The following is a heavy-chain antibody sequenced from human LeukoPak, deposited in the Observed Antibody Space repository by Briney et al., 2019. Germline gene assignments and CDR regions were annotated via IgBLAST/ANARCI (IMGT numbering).Heavy chain of an antibody. CDR2: IRYDGNPT. J-gene: IGHJ4*02. D-gene: IGHD3-10*01. V-gene: IGHV3-30*02. CDR1: GFTFSSYG. Sequence: GGSLRLSCAASGFTFSSYGMHWVRQAPGKGLEWVSFIRYDGNPTYCADSVKGRFTISRDNSKHMVYMQMNSLRVEDTAVYYCAKDFTYGPDHWGQGTLVSVSS. CDR3: AKDFTYGPDH.